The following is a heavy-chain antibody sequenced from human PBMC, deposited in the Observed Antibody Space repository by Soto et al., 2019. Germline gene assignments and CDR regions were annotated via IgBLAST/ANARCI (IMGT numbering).Heavy chain of an antibody. J-gene: IGHJ6*02. D-gene: IGHD6-19*01. CDR1: GFIFSNFG. CDR2: IWYDGSNE. CDR3: ARDDIPGRAVATYGMDV. Sequence: GGSLRLSCEASGFIFSNFGMHWVRQAPGKGLEWVAVIWYDGSNEYYADSVKGRFTISKDNSKNTLYLQMNSLRAEDTAVYYCARDDIPGRAVATYGMDVWGQGTTFTVPS. V-gene: IGHV3-33*01.